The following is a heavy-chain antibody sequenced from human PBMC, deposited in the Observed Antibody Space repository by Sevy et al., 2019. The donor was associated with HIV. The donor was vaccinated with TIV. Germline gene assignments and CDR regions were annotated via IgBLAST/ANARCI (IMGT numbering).Heavy chain of an antibody. CDR3: ARDTGGIGMDV. V-gene: IGHV3-7*01. D-gene: IGHD6-13*01. CDR2: IKQDGSDK. Sequence: GGSLRLSCAASGFTFSSHRMSWVRQAPGKGLEWVANIKQDGSDKYYVDSVKGRFTISRDNAKNSLSLQMNSLRAEDTAVYYCARDTGGIGMDVWGQGTTVTVSS. CDR1: GFTFSSHR. J-gene: IGHJ6*02.